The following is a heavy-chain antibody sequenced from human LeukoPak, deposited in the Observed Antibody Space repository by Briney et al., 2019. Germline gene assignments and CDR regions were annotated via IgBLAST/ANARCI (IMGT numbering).Heavy chain of an antibody. J-gene: IGHJ4*02. CDR2: INHSGST. CDR3: ASTTAAAGNLDDY. D-gene: IGHD6-13*01. V-gene: IGHV4-34*01. CDR1: GGSFSGYY. Sequence: PETLSLTCAVYGGSFSGYYWSWIRQPPGKGLEWVGEINHSGSTNYNPSLKSRVTISVDTSKNQFPLKLSSVTAADTAVYYCASTTAAAGNLDDYWGQGTLVTVSS.